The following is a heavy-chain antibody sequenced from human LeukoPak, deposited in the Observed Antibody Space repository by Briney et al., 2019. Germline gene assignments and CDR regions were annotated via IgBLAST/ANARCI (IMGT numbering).Heavy chain of an antibody. V-gene: IGHV4-59*12. CDR3: ARGTPTLGAGD. J-gene: IGHJ4*02. CDR2: IYYSGST. Sequence: PSETLSLTCTVSGGSISSYYWSWIRQPPGKGLEWIGYIYYSGSTNYNPSLKSRVTISVDTSKDQFSLKLSSVTAADTAVYYCARGTPTLGAGDWGQGTLVTVSS. D-gene: IGHD6-13*01. CDR1: GGSISSYY.